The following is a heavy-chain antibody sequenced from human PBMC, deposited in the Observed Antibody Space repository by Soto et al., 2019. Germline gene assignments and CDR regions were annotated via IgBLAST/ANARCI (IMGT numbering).Heavy chain of an antibody. V-gene: IGHV3-15*07. D-gene: IGHD6-19*01. CDR1: GFTFSNAW. CDR3: TTNIAVAGTDAFDI. Sequence: PGGSLRLSCAASGFTFSNAWMNWVRQAPGKGLEWVGRIKSKTDGGTTDYAAPVKGRFTISRDDSKNTLYLQMNSLKTEDTAVYYCTTNIAVAGTDAFDIWGQGTVVTVSS. CDR2: IKSKTDGGTT. J-gene: IGHJ3*02.